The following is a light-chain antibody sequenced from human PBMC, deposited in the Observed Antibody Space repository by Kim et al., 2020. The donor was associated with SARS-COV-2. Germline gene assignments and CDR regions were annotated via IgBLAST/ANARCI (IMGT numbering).Light chain of an antibody. J-gene: IGKJ1*01. CDR2: DAS. CDR1: QSISTW. CDR3: QQYNSYSRT. V-gene: IGKV1-5*01. Sequence: DIQMTQSPSTLSASVGDRVTITCRDSQSISTWLAWYQQKPGKAPKLLIYDASSLESGVPSGFSGSGSGTEFTLTISSLQPDDFATYYCQQYNSYSRTFGQGTKVDIK.